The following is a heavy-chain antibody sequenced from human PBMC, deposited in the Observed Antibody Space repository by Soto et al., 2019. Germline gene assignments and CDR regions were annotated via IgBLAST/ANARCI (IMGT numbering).Heavy chain of an antibody. CDR2: IKQDGSEK. CDR3: ARDRHYDILTGYSYYFDY. J-gene: IGHJ4*02. D-gene: IGHD3-9*01. V-gene: IGHV3-7*01. Sequence: EVQLVESGGGLIQPGGSLRLSCAASGFTFSSYWMSWVRQAPGKGLEWVANIKQDGSEKYYVDSVKGRFTISRDNAKNSLYLQMNSLRAEDTAVYYCARDRHYDILTGYSYYFDYWGQGTLVTVSS. CDR1: GFTFSSYW.